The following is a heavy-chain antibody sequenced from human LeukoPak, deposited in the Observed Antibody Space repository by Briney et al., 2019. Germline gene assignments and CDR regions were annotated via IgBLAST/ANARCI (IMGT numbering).Heavy chain of an antibody. CDR3: ARDRGLCGGDCYPSYMDV. D-gene: IGHD2-21*02. Sequence: GGSLRLSCAASGFTFSSYAMHWVRQAPGKGLEWVAVISYDGSNKYYADSVKGRFTISRDNSKNTLYLQMNSLRAEDTAVYYCARDRGLCGGDCYPSYMDVWGKGTTVTVSS. V-gene: IGHV3-30*01. J-gene: IGHJ6*03. CDR2: ISYDGSNK. CDR1: GFTFSSYA.